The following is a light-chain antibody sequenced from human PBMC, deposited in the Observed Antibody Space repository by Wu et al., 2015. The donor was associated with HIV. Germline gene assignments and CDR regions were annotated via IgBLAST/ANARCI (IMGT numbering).Light chain of an antibody. CDR1: QGIHTY. J-gene: IGKJ4*01. V-gene: IGKV1-8*01. Sequence: IRISQSPSSLSASAGDRVTITCRASQGIHTYLAWYQQKPGKAPELLIHDASTLQRGVPSRFSGRGSGTDFSLTINGLQSEDFATYYCQQYSDYPLTFGGGTKGGDQT. CDR3: QQYSDYPLT. CDR2: DAS.